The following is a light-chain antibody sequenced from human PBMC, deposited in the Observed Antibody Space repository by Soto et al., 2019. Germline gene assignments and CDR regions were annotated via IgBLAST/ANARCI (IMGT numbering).Light chain of an antibody. J-gene: IGKJ1*01. CDR3: QQYNSYSPWT. CDR2: DAS. CDR1: QGISSY. Sequence: IKLTQSPSSLSASVGDRVTINCRASQGISSYLAWYQQKPGKAPKLLIYDASSLESGVPSRFSGSGSGTEFILTISSLQPDDFATYYCQQYNSYSPWTFGQGTKVDIK. V-gene: IGKV1-5*01.